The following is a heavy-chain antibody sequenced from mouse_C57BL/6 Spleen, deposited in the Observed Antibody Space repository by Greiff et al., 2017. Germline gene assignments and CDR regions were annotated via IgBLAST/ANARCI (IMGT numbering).Heavy chain of an antibody. CDR2: ISSDGDYI. CDR1: GFTFSSYA. CDR3: TRDWYYVSRGYAMDY. Sequence: EVMLVESGAGLVKPGGSLKLSCAASGFTFSSYAMSWVSQTPEKRLEWVAYISSDGDYIYYAHTVKGRFTISRDNARNTLYLQMSSLKSEDTAMYYCTRDWYYVSRGYAMDYWGQGTSVTVSS. D-gene: IGHD1-1*01. J-gene: IGHJ4*01. V-gene: IGHV5-9-1*02.